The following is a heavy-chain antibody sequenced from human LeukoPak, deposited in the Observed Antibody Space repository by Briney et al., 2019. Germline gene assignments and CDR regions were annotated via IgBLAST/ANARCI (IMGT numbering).Heavy chain of an antibody. V-gene: IGHV3-74*01. D-gene: IGHD4-17*01. Sequence: PGGSLRLSCAASGFTFGSSYMHWVRQVPGKGLVWVSRINSDGSNTNYADSVKGRFTISRDNAQNTLYLQMNSLRAEDTAVYYCVAVTKARGQGTLVTVSS. CDR1: GFTFGSSY. CDR2: INSDGSNT. J-gene: IGHJ4*02. CDR3: VAVTKA.